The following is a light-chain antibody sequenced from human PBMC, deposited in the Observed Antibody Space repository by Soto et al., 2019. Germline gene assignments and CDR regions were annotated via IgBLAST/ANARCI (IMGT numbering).Light chain of an antibody. CDR2: GAS. J-gene: IGKJ2*01. Sequence: VVMTPAPATLSVSPGERATLSCRASQSVRVNLAWYRQKPGQAPSLLIYGASTRAPGVPARFSGSGSGTEFTLTIRSLQSEDSAVYFCQQYDDWYTFAQGTKLEIK. CDR1: QSVRVN. CDR3: QQYDDWYT. V-gene: IGKV3-15*01.